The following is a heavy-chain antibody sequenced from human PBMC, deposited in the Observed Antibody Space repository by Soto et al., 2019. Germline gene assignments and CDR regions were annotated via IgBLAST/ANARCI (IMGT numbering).Heavy chain of an antibody. J-gene: IGHJ5*02. D-gene: IGHD2-2*01. CDR3: ARLYCSSSTCDIWFDP. CDR2: IDPRDSYT. V-gene: IGHV5-10-1*01. Sequence: GESLKISCTGFGYTYTTFWISWVRQMPGRVLEWMGRIDPRDSYTNYSPSFQGHVTISVDKSISTAYLQWGSLKASDTAMYYCARLYCSSSTCDIWFDPWGQGTLVTVSS. CDR1: GYTYTTFW.